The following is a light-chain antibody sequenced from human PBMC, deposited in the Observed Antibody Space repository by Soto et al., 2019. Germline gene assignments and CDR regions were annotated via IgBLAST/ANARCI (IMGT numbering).Light chain of an antibody. CDR1: QTISTW. J-gene: IGKJ4*01. CDR2: KAS. CDR3: QQYNSYPLT. V-gene: IGKV1-5*03. Sequence: DIQMTQSPSTLSASVGDRVTITGRASQTISTWLSWYQQKPGKAPKLLIYKASSLESGVPSRFRGSGSGTEFTLTISSLQPDDFATYYCQQYNSYPLTFGGGTKVDI.